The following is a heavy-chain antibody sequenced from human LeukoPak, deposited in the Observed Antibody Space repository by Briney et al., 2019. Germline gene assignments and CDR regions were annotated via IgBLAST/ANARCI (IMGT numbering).Heavy chain of an antibody. CDR3: ARARPFGGYFDL. Sequence: SETLSLTCTVSGGSISSYYWSWIRQPPGKGLEWIGYIYYSGSTNYNPSLKSRVTISVDTSKNQFSLKLSSVTAADTAVYYCARARPFGGYFDLWGQGTLVTVSS. D-gene: IGHD4-23*01. V-gene: IGHV4-59*01. CDR2: IYYSGST. CDR1: GGSISSYY. J-gene: IGHJ4*02.